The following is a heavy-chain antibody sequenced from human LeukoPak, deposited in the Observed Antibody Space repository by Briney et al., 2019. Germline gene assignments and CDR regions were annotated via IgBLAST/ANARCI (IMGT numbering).Heavy chain of an antibody. CDR3: AKARLGYCSGGNCYSYFDY. V-gene: IGHV3-23*01. D-gene: IGHD2-15*01. CDR1: GFTFSNYA. J-gene: IGHJ4*02. Sequence: GGSLRLSCAASGFTFSNYAMGWVRQAPGKGLEWVSAISDSGGTTNYADSVKGRFTISRDNSKNTLYLQMNSLRAEDTAVYYCAKARLGYCSGGNCYSYFDYWGQGTLVTVSS. CDR2: ISDSGGTT.